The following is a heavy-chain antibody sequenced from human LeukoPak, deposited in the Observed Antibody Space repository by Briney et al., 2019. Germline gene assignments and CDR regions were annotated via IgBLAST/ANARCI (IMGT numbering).Heavy chain of an antibody. V-gene: IGHV1-2*02. J-gene: IGHJ4*02. CDR1: GYTFTGYY. D-gene: IGHD2-2*02. CDR2: INPNSGGT. CDR3: ARGATYQLLYDFDY. Sequence: ASVKVSCKASGYTFTGYYMHWVRQAPGQGLEWMGWINPNSGGTNYAQKFQGGVTMTRATSISTTYMELSSLRSDDTAVYYCARGATYQLLYDFDYWGQGTLVTVSS.